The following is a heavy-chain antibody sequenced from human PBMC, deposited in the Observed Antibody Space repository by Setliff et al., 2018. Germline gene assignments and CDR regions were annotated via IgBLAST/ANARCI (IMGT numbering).Heavy chain of an antibody. D-gene: IGHD3-22*01. Sequence: SETLSLTCTVSGGSFTTCYWSWIRQSPGKGLEWIGYIYYSGSTNYNPSLKSRVSISVDTSKNQFSLRLTSVTAADTAVYYCAREYYYARSRNFDYWGQGTLVTVSS. J-gene: IGHJ4*02. CDR2: IYYSGST. CDR3: AREYYYARSRNFDY. V-gene: IGHV4-59*01. CDR1: GGSFTTCY.